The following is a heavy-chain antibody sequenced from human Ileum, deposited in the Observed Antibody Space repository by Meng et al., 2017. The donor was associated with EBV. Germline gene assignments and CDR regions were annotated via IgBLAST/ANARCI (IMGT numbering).Heavy chain of an antibody. Sequence: QVQLRQSGPGLLKPSQTLSLTCAISGDSVSSISGAWNWIRQSPSRGLEWLGRTYYRSKWNTDYAVSVSSRITIRPDTSKNQFSLQLNSVTPEDTAVYYCARGSYYFDSWGQGTLVTVSS. CDR1: GDSVSSISGA. CDR2: TYYRSKWNT. CDR3: ARGSYYFDS. V-gene: IGHV6-1*01. D-gene: IGHD1-26*01. J-gene: IGHJ4*02.